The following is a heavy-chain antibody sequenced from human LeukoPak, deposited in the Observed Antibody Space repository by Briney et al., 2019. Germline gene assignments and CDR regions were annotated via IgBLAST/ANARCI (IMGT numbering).Heavy chain of an antibody. CDR1: GFTFGDYA. CDR2: TRSKAYGGTT. D-gene: IGHD3-22*01. J-gene: IGHJ4*02. V-gene: IGHV3-49*03. CDR3: TGCSYYYDSSGYY. Sequence: GGSLRLSCTASGFTFGDYAMSWFRQAPGKGLEWVGFTRSKAYGGTTEYAASVKGRFTISRDDSKSIAYLQMNSLKTEDTAVYYCTGCSYYYDSSGYYWGQGTLVTVSS.